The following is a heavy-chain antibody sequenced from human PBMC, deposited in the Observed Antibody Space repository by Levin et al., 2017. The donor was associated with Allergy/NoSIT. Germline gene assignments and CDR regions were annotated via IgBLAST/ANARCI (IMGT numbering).Heavy chain of an antibody. V-gene: IGHV6-1*01. CDR3: TRGENYGVLFDY. CDR2: TYYRSTWYY. Sequence: SETLSLTCALSGDSVSSSTAAWNWIRQSPSRGLEWLGRTYYRSTWYYDYAVSVTSRISINPDTSTNQFSLRLNSVTPEDTAVYYCTRGENYGVLFDYWGHGTPVTVS. CDR1: GDSVSSSTAA. D-gene: IGHD4-17*01. J-gene: IGHJ4*01.